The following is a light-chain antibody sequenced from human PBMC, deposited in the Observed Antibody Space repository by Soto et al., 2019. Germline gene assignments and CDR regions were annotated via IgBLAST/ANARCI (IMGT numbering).Light chain of an antibody. CDR3: QQYSSYSPST. CDR1: QSINTW. V-gene: IGKV1-5*01. Sequence: DLQMTQSPSTLSASVGDRVNITCRASQSINTWLAWYQQKPGKAPKVLIYDASNLDSGVPSRFSGSGSGTEFTLTISSLQPDDFATYYCQQYSSYSPSTFGQGTNLEIK. CDR2: DAS. J-gene: IGKJ2*01.